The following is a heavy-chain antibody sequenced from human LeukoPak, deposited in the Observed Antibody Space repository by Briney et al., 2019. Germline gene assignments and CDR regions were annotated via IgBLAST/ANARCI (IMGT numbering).Heavy chain of an antibody. CDR1: GYSFTSYW. D-gene: IGHD2-2*01. CDR2: FYPGDSGT. J-gene: IGHJ4*02. V-gene: IGHV5-51*01. CDR3: ARHSPTPYLVVVPAAFDY. Sequence: GESLKISCKGSGYSFTSYWIGWVRQMPGKGLEWMGIFYPGDSGTKYSPSFQGQVTISADKSISTAYLQWSSLKASDTAMYYCARHSPTPYLVVVPAAFDYWGQGTLVTVSS.